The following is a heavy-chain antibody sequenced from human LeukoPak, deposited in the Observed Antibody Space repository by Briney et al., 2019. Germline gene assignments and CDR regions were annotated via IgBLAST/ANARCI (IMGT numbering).Heavy chain of an antibody. D-gene: IGHD2-15*01. CDR1: GGSISSYY. V-gene: IGHV4-59*01. CDR2: IYYSGST. Sequence: PSETLSLTCTVSGGSISSYYWSWIRQPPGKGLEWIGYIYYSGSTNYNPSLKSRVTISVDTSKNQFSLKLSSVTAADTAVYYCAMGYCSGGSCYPFDYWGQGTQVTVSS. CDR3: AMGYCSGGSCYPFDY. J-gene: IGHJ4*02.